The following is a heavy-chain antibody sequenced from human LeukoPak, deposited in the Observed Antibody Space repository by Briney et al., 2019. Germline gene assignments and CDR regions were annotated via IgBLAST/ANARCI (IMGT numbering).Heavy chain of an antibody. CDR3: ARAGYCTSNSCYSPNFYYMDV. CDR2: IKEDANEE. CDR1: GFTFRSYR. Sequence: SGGSLGLSCAASGFTFRSYRRSWVRQAPGKGLEWVANIKEDANEEYYVDSVRGRFIISRDNAKNSLFLQMYSLRADDTAVYYCARAGYCTSNSCYSPNFYYMDVWGKGTTVAVSS. D-gene: IGHD2-2*01. V-gene: IGHV3-7*01. J-gene: IGHJ6*03.